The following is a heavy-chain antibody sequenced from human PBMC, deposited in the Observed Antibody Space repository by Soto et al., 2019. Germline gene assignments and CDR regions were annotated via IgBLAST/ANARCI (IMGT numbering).Heavy chain of an antibody. CDR1: GGSISSYY. Sequence: PSETLSLTCTGSGGSISSYYWSGIRQPPGKGLEGIGYIYYSGSTNYNPSLKSRVTISVDTSKNQFSLKLSSVTAADTAVYYCARQGGWLTFDYWGQGTLVTVSS. J-gene: IGHJ4*02. V-gene: IGHV4-59*08. CDR2: IYYSGST. D-gene: IGHD6-19*01. CDR3: ARQGGWLTFDY.